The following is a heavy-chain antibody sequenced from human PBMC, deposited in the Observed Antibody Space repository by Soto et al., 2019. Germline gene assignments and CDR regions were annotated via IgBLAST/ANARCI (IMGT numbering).Heavy chain of an antibody. CDR1: GFTLSNTR. J-gene: IGHJ4*02. D-gene: IGHD2-15*01. Sequence: KYGKSLRLSCTASGFTLSNTRMSWVRQAPGKGLEWVGRIKSKTDGGTTDYAAPVKGRFTISRDDSKNTLYLQMNSLKTEDTAVYYCTTAPWVELLPAYWGQGTLVTVSS. CDR2: IKSKTDGGTT. CDR3: TTAPWVELLPAY. V-gene: IGHV3-15*01.